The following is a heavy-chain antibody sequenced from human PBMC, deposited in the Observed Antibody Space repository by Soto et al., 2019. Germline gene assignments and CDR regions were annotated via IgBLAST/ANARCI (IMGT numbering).Heavy chain of an antibody. V-gene: IGHV3-73*02. CDR2: IRSRPHNYAT. CDR3: TTERDY. J-gene: IGHJ4*02. Sequence: EVQLVESGGGLVQIGGSLNLSFATSGLNFIGSAMHWARQASGKGLGWVGRIRSRPHNYATTYAASVEGRFTISRDDSKNTVYLQMNGLKTDDTAMYYCTTERDYWGRGTLVTVSS. CDR1: GLNFIGSA.